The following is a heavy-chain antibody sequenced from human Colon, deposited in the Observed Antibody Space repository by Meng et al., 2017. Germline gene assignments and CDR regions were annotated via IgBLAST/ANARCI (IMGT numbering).Heavy chain of an antibody. V-gene: IGHV4-4*02. CDR1: GGSISRSVW. D-gene: IGHD3-22*01. CDR2: TSHSGTT. CDR3: ASSDYYRSDY. J-gene: IGHJ4*02. Sequence: VPVEASGSGSVKPSETLALRCAVFGGSISRSVWWHWVRQPPGKGLEWIWDTSHSGTTNYSPSLKSRVTISLAKSKNQLSLKLNSVTAADTAVYYCASSDYYRSDYWGQGTLVTVSS.